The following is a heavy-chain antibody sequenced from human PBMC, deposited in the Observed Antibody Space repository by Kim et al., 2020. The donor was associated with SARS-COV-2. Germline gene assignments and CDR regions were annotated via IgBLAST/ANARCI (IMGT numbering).Heavy chain of an antibody. Sequence: GGSLRLSCAASGFTFSSYAMHWVRQAPGKGLEWVAVISYDGSNKYYADSVKGRFTISRDNSKNTLYLQMNSLRAEDTAVYYCARGTFWFGEFTFDYWGQG. D-gene: IGHD3-10*01. CDR2: ISYDGSNK. J-gene: IGHJ4*02. CDR3: ARGTFWFGEFTFDY. CDR1: GFTFSSYA. V-gene: IGHV3-30*04.